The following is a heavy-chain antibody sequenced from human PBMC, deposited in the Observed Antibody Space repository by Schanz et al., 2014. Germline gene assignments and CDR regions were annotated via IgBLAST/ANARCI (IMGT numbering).Heavy chain of an antibody. D-gene: IGHD3-9*01. Sequence: PGGSLRLSCAASGFTFRDYYMSWIRQAPGKGLEWVSYISGTTTYTNYADSVKGRFTISRDNAKNTLYLQMNSLRAEDTAVYYCARDSRPNYDFLTAYYSIDYWGQGTLXTVSS. CDR1: GFTFRDYY. CDR3: ARDSRPNYDFLTAYYSIDY. CDR2: ISGTTTYT. J-gene: IGHJ4*02. V-gene: IGHV3-11*06.